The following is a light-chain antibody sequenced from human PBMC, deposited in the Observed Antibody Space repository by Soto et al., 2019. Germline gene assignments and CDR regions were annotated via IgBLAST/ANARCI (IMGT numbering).Light chain of an antibody. CDR3: ASWEDSLNGWV. V-gene: IGLV2-11*01. CDR2: DVT. Sequence: QSALTQPRSVSGSPGQSVTVSCTGTSSDVGGYKSVSWYQHHPGKAPKLLIYDVTDRPSGVPDRFSGSKSGNTASLTISGLQAEDEADYYCASWEDSLNGWVIGGGTQLTVL. CDR1: SSDVGGYKS. J-gene: IGLJ3*02.